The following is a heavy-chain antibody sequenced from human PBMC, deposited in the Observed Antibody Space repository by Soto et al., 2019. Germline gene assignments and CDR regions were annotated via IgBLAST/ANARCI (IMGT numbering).Heavy chain of an antibody. CDR2: VYYNGIT. D-gene: IGHD6-13*01. J-gene: IGHJ6*02. V-gene: IGHV4-59*11. CDR3: ARDRGIATAGPSYYYYGMDV. Sequence: PSETLSLTCTVSGGSINNHYWSWIRQPPGKGLEWLGYVYYNGITNYNPSLKSRVTMSVDKSKNQVSLKLSSVTAADTAVYYCARDRGIATAGPSYYYYGMDVWGQGTTVTVSS. CDR1: GGSINNHY.